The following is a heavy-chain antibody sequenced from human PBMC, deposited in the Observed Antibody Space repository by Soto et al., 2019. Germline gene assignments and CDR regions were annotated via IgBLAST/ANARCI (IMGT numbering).Heavy chain of an antibody. CDR3: AKDPSMVRGVITNTPDV. D-gene: IGHD3-10*01. J-gene: IGHJ6*04. V-gene: IGHV3-30*18. CDR2: ISYDGSNK. Sequence: GGSLRLRRAASGFTSRNYGMRWVRKATGKGLEWVAVISYDGSNKYYADSVKGRFTISRDNSKNTLYLQMNSLRAEDTAVYYCAKDPSMVRGVITNTPDVWGKGTTVTVSS. CDR1: GFTSRNYG.